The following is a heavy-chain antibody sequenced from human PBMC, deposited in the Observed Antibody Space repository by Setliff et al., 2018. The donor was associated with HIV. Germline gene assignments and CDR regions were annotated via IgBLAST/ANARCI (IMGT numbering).Heavy chain of an antibody. CDR1: GFTFTDYW. J-gene: IGHJ3*01. V-gene: IGHV3-30*03. Sequence: GGSLRLSCAASGFTFTDYWMHWVRQAPGKGLEWVTFIASDVSKTHIADSVKGRFTISRDNSKNTLYLQMDDLWAEDTAVYYCARPRWELLYAFDLWGPGTLVTVSS. CDR3: ARPRWELLYAFDL. CDR2: IASDVSKT. D-gene: IGHD1-26*01.